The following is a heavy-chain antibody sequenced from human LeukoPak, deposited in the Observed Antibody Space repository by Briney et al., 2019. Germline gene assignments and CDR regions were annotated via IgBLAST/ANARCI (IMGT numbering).Heavy chain of an antibody. V-gene: IGHV3-48*03. Sequence: GGSLRLSCAASGFTFSSFEMNWVRQAPGKGLEWVSYIDSSGNTISYADSVKGRFTISRDNAKNSLYLQMNSLRAEDTAVYYCARDGYSYGMVFDYWGLGTLVTVSS. CDR3: ARDGYSYGMVFDY. CDR2: IDSSGNTI. J-gene: IGHJ4*02. D-gene: IGHD5-18*01. CDR1: GFTFSSFE.